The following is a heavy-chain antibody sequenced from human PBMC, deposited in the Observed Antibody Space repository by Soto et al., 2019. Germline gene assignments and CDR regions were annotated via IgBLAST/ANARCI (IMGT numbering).Heavy chain of an antibody. CDR1: GFTFSTYA. Sequence: EVQLLESGGGLVQPGGSLRLSCAASGFTFSTYAMRWVRQAPGRGLEWVSTIGIADNAYYAASVKGRYTISRDDSKNTLYLQMNSLRVEDSAVYYCAKFRSGINPWGQGTLVTVSS. CDR2: IGIADNA. CDR3: AKFRSGINP. V-gene: IGHV3-23*01. D-gene: IGHD6-19*01. J-gene: IGHJ5*02.